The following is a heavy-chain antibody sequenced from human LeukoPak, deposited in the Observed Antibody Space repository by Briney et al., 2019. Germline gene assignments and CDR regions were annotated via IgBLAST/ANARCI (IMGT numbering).Heavy chain of an antibody. CDR2: INSDGSST. V-gene: IGHV3-74*01. CDR3: ARSPGLNYYDSSAYFDF. CDR1: RFTFSSYW. J-gene: IGHJ4*02. D-gene: IGHD3-22*01. Sequence: GGSLRLSCAASRFTFSSYWMHWVRQAPGKELVWVSRINSDGSSTSYADSVKGRFTISRDNAKNTLFLQMNSLRADDTAMYYCARSPGLNYYDSSAYFDFWGQGTLVTVSS.